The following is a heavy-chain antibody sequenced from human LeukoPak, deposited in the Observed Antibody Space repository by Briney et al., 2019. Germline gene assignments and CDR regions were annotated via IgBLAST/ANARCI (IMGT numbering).Heavy chain of an antibody. J-gene: IGHJ3*02. V-gene: IGHV4-59*01. CDR2: IYYSGTT. D-gene: IGHD2-15*01. Sequence: SETLSLTCTVSGGSISSYYWSWIRQPPGKGLEWIGYIYYSGTTNYNPSLKSRVTISVDTSKNQFSLKLSSVTAADTAVYYCARGRADTRGGAFDIWGQGTMVTVSS. CDR1: GGSISSYY. CDR3: ARGRADTRGGAFDI.